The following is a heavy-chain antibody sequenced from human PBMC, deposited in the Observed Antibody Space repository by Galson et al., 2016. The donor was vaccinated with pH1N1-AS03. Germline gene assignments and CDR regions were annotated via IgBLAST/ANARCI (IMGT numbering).Heavy chain of an antibody. D-gene: IGHD2/OR15-2a*01. CDR3: ARAFEEYLLRDYSSVLDS. CDR2: IKNNNDNT. Sequence: SVKVSCKASGYTFSNYGITWVRQAPGQGLQWMGWIKNNNDNTIYGQNFQGRVTLTTDPSTSTAYRELKNLRSDDTGVYYCARAFEEYLLRDYSSVLDSWGQGTLVTFSS. V-gene: IGHV1-18*01. J-gene: IGHJ5*02. CDR1: GYTFSNYG.